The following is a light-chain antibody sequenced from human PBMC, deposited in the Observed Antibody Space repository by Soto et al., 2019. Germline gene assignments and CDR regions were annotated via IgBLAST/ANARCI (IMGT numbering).Light chain of an antibody. CDR3: GSYTSSSTLV. V-gene: IGLV2-14*01. CDR2: EVS. Sequence: QSVLTQPASVSGSPGQSITISCTGTSSDVGGYNYVSWYQQHPGKAPKLMIYEVSNRPSGVSNRFSGSKSGNTASLTISGLQAEDEADYYCGSYTSSSTLVFGTGTTLTVL. J-gene: IGLJ1*01. CDR1: SSDVGGYNY.